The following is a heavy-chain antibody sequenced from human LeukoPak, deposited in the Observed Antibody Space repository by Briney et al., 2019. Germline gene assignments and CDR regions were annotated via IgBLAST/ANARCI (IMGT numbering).Heavy chain of an antibody. J-gene: IGHJ5*02. CDR3: AKNGQWLDNWFDP. Sequence: GGSLRLSCAASGFTVSSNYMSWVRQAPGKGLEWVSVIYSGGSTYYVDSVKGRFTISRDNSKNTLYLQMNSLRAEDTAVYYCAKNGQWLDNWFDPWGQGTLVTVSS. CDR2: IYSGGST. D-gene: IGHD6-19*01. CDR1: GFTVSSNY. V-gene: IGHV3-53*01.